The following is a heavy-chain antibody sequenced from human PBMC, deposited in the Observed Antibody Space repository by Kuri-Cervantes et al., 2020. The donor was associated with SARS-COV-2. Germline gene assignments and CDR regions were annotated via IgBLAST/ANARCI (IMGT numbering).Heavy chain of an antibody. CDR1: GYTFTSYD. Sequence: ASVKVSCKASGYTFTSYDINWVRQATGQGLEWMGWMNPNSGNTGYAQKFQGRVTMTRNTSIRTAYMEVRSLRSEDTAVYYCARVKYDILTDHYGMDVWGQGTTVTVSS. J-gene: IGHJ6*02. D-gene: IGHD3-9*01. V-gene: IGHV1-8*01. CDR2: MNPNSGNT. CDR3: ARVKYDILTDHYGMDV.